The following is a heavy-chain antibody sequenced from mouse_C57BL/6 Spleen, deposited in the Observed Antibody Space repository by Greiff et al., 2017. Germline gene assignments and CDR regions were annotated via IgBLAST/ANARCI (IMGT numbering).Heavy chain of an antibody. V-gene: IGHV1-42*01. Sequence: VQLQQSGPELVQPGASVKISCKASGYSFTGYYMNWVKQSPEKSLEWIGEINPSTGGTTYNQKFKAKATLTVDKSSCTAYMQLKSLTSDDSAGYYCARLRESFDYWRQGTTLTVSS. CDR3: ARLRESFDY. CDR2: INPSTGGT. J-gene: IGHJ2*01. CDR1: GYSFTGYY.